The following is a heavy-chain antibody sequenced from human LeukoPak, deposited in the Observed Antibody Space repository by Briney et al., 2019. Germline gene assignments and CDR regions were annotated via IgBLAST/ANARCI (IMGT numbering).Heavy chain of an antibody. Sequence: SETLSLTCTVSGGSIRSYYWSWIRQPPGKGLEWIGYIYYSGSTNYNPSLKSRVTISADRSKNQFSLKLSSVTAADTAVYYCARDGDSSGWTRSDYWGQGTLVTVSS. CDR1: GGSIRSYY. J-gene: IGHJ4*02. CDR2: IYYSGST. CDR3: ARDGDSSGWTRSDY. D-gene: IGHD6-19*01. V-gene: IGHV4-59*12.